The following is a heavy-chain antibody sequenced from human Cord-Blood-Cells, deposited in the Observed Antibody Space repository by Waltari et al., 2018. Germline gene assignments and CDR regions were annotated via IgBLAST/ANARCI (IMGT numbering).Heavy chain of an antibody. J-gene: IGHJ4*02. Sequence: QVQLQESGPGLVKPSETLSLTCAVSGYSISSGYYWGWIRQPPGKGLEWIGSLYHSGGTYYNPSLKSRVTISVDTSKNQFSLKLSSVTAADTAVYYCARVCVAAGTEAYYFDYWGQGTLVTVSS. D-gene: IGHD6-13*01. CDR1: GYSISSGYY. V-gene: IGHV4-38-2*01. CDR3: ARVCVAAGTEAYYFDY. CDR2: LYHSGGT.